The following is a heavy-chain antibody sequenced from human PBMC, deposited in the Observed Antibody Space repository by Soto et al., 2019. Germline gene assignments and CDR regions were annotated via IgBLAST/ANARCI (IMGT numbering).Heavy chain of an antibody. CDR1: GFSLSTSGVG. Sequence: GSGPTLVNPTQTLTLTCTFSGFSLSTSGVGVGWIRQPPGKALECLALIYWDDDKRYSPSLKSRLTITKDTSKNQVVLTMTNMDPVDTATYYCAHSVGHYDILXGYXXSXFDYXGQXTLVTVSS. CDR2: IYWDDDK. J-gene: IGHJ4*02. CDR3: AHSVGHYDILXGYXXSXFDY. V-gene: IGHV2-5*02. D-gene: IGHD3-9*01.